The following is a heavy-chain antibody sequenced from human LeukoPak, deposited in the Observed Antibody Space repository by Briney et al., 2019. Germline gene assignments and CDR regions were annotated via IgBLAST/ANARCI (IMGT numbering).Heavy chain of an antibody. Sequence: ASVKVSCKPSGCTFTHHYMHWVRQAPGQGLEGMGWIKSGIGSTKYAQEFQGRVTMTRDTSISTVYVALGWLTSADTALSVCARDQAFGPDYWGQGTLVTVSA. CDR1: GCTFTHHY. J-gene: IGHJ4*02. CDR2: IKSGIGST. V-gene: IGHV1-2*02. D-gene: IGHD3-16*01. CDR3: ARDQAFGPDY.